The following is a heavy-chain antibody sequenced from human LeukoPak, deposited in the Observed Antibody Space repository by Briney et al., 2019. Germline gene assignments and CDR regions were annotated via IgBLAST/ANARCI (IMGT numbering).Heavy chain of an antibody. CDR2: INHSGST. Sequence: SETLSLTCTVSGGSISSYYWSWIRQPPGKGLEWIGEINHSGSTNYNPSLKSRATISVDTSKNQFSLKLSSVTTADTAVYYCARGGVLWYNWFDPWGQGTLVTVSS. V-gene: IGHV4-34*01. D-gene: IGHD3-10*01. CDR3: ARGGVLWYNWFDP. CDR1: GGSISSYY. J-gene: IGHJ5*02.